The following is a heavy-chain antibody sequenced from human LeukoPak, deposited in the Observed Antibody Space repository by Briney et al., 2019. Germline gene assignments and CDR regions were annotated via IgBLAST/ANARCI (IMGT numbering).Heavy chain of an antibody. CDR3: AKGRGYSYTIFDY. CDR2: IWYDGRSK. Sequence: GGSLRLSCAASGFIFSKNAMHWVRQAPGKGLEWVAVIWYDGRSKYYADSVKGRFTISRDNSKNTLYLQMNSLRAEDTAVYYCAKGRGYSYTIFDYWGQGTLVTVSS. CDR1: GFIFSKNA. V-gene: IGHV3-30*02. D-gene: IGHD5-18*01. J-gene: IGHJ4*02.